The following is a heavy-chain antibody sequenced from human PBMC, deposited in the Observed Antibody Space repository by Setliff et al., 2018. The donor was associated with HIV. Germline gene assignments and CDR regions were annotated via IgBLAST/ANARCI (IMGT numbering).Heavy chain of an antibody. CDR3: ARVQYFNSGGYWATIRHYYYMDV. CDR2: ISRNSDTI. J-gene: IGHJ6*03. D-gene: IGHD3-22*01. Sequence: LRLSCAASGITFSSYSMNWVRQAPGKGLEWLSYISRNSDTIYYADSVKGRFTISRDNAENSLFLQMNSLRAEDTAVYYCARVQYFNSGGYWATIRHYYYMDVWGKGTAVTVSS. CDR1: GITFSSYS. V-gene: IGHV3-48*01.